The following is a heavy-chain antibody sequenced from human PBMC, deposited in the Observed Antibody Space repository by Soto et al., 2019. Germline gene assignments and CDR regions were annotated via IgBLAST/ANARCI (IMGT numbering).Heavy chain of an antibody. J-gene: IGHJ4*02. CDR2: VYFRGTP. D-gene: IGHD6-19*01. Sequence: QVELRESGPGLVKPSQTLALTCSVSGGSINSGDYYWSWGRQSPGKGLEWIGYVYFRGTPFYNPSLKSRLTISGETSKNQFSLNLSSVTAADTAVYFCARVLHLKGSVLPFDYWGQGILVTVSS. CDR1: GGSINSGDYY. CDR3: ARVLHLKGSVLPFDY. V-gene: IGHV4-30-4*01.